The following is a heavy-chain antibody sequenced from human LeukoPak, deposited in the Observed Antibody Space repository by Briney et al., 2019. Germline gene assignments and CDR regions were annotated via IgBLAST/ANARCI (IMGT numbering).Heavy chain of an antibody. D-gene: IGHD5-12*01. CDR2: INTNTGNP. V-gene: IGHV7-4-1*02. Sequence: ASVKVSCKASGYSFTGYAMNWVRQAPGQGLEWMGWINTNTGNPTYAQGFTGRFVFSLDTSVSTAYLQISSLKAEDTAVYYCARGGGGIGYSGYDSYYYYMDVWGKGTSVTVSS. J-gene: IGHJ6*03. CDR1: GYSFTGYA. CDR3: ARGGGGIGYSGYDSYYYYMDV.